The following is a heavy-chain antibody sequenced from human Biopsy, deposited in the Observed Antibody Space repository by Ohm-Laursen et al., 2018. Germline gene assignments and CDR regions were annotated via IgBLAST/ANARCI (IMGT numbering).Heavy chain of an antibody. Sequence: ASVKVSCKASGGTFSNYAISWVRQAPGQGLVYLGRIIPIVGITNHAQTFQGRITLTADKSTFMVYMELSRLRSDDTAIYYCARGGSGSGYYGMDVWGQGATVSVSS. CDR1: GGTFSNYA. CDR2: IIPIVGIT. D-gene: IGHD3-10*01. V-gene: IGHV1-69*04. CDR3: ARGGSGSGYYGMDV. J-gene: IGHJ6*02.